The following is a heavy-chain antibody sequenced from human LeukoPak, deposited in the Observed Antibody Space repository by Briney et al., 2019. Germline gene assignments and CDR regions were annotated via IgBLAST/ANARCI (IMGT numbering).Heavy chain of an antibody. Sequence: ASVKVSCKVSRYTVTEFSMHWVRQAPGKGLEWVGGFDPEVGKTIYAQKFQGRVTLTEDTSTDTAYMQLRSLPFEDTAVYYCATLGPTLGEVLEGGGFDCWGQGTLVTVSS. D-gene: IGHD3-16*01. CDR3: ATLGPTLGEVLEGGGFDC. V-gene: IGHV1-24*01. J-gene: IGHJ4*02. CDR2: FDPEVGKT. CDR1: RYTVTEFS.